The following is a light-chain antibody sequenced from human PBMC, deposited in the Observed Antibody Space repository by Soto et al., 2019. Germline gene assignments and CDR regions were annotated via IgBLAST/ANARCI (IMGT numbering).Light chain of an antibody. V-gene: IGKV3-20*01. CDR1: QSVSSSY. CDR2: GAS. Sequence: EIVLTQSPGTLSLSPGERATLSCRASQSVSSSYLAWYQQKPGQAPRLLIYGASSRATGIPDRFSGSGSGTDFILTISRLEPEDFAVYYCQQYGTSPPTTFGQGTRRE. CDR3: QQYGTSPPTT. J-gene: IGKJ5*01.